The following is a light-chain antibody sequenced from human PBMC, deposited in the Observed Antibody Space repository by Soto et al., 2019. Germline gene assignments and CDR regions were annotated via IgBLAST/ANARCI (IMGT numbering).Light chain of an antibody. J-gene: IGKJ5*01. CDR3: QQYNNWPLIT. Sequence: EIVLTQSPGTLSLPAGERATLSCRASQSLGSSYLAWYQQKPGQAPRLLIYGASTRATGLPARLSGSGSGTDFTLTISSLQSEDFAIYYCQQYNNWPLITFGQGTRLEIK. V-gene: IGKV3-15*01. CDR2: GAS. CDR1: QSLGSSY.